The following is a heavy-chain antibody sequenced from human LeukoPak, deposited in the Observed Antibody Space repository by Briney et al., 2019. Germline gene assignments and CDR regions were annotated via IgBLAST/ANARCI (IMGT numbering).Heavy chain of an antibody. CDR1: GGTFSSYA. CDR2: IIPILGIA. Sequence: SVKVSCKASGGTFSSYAISWVRQAPGQGLEWMRRIIPILGIANYAQKFQGRVTITADKSTSTAYMELSSLRSEDTAVYYCARDQWMISHYYGSGSFDYWGQGTLVTVSS. D-gene: IGHD3-10*01. V-gene: IGHV1-69*04. CDR3: ARDQWMISHYYGSGSFDY. J-gene: IGHJ4*02.